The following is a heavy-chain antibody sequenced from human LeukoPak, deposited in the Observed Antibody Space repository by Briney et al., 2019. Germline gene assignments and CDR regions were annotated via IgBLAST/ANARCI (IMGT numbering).Heavy chain of an antibody. Sequence: ASVKVSCKASGYTFTSYDINWVRQATGQGLEWMGWMNPNSGNTGYAQKFQGRVTITRNTSISTAYMELSSLSSEDTAVYYCARALSSHYYYYMEVWGKGTTVTVSS. V-gene: IGHV1-8*03. CDR1: GYTFTSYD. D-gene: IGHD2-2*01. CDR3: ARALSSHYYYYMEV. J-gene: IGHJ6*03. CDR2: MNPNSGNT.